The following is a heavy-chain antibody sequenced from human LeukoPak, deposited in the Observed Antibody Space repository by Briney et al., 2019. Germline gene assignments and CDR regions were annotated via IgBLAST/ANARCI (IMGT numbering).Heavy chain of an antibody. CDR1: GYTFTSYA. CDR2: IIPIFGTA. D-gene: IGHD3-22*01. V-gene: IGHV1-69*13. Sequence: ASVKVSCKASGYTFTSYAMNWVRQAPGQGLEWMGGIIPIFGTANYAQKFQGRVTITADESTSTAYMELSSLRSEDTAVYYCATVGYYYDSSGYYYDFYYYYGMDVWGQGTTVTVSS. CDR3: ATVGYYYDSSGYYYDFYYYYGMDV. J-gene: IGHJ6*02.